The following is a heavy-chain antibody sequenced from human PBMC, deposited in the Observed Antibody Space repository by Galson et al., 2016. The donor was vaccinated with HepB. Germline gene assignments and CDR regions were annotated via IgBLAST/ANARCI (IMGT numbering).Heavy chain of an antibody. Sequence: SLRLSCAASGFTLSSYWMHWVRQTPGKGLVWVSRINRDGSSANYADSVKGRFTISRDNAKNTLLLQINSLRAEDTAVYYCARGEGRYTDYWGQGTLVTVSS. CDR3: ARGEGRYTDY. J-gene: IGHJ4*02. CDR2: INRDGSSA. V-gene: IGHV3-74*01. D-gene: IGHD1-26*01. CDR1: GFTLSSYW.